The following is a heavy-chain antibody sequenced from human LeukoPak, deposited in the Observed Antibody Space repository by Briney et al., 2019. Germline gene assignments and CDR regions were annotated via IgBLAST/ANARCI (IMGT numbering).Heavy chain of an antibody. J-gene: IGHJ3*02. CDR2: ISSSSSYI. V-gene: IGHV3-21*04. CDR3: ARPRLEYCSGGSCFDAFDI. Sequence: GGSLRLSCAASGFTFSSYSMNWVRQAPGKGLEWVSSISSSSSYIYYADSVKGRFTISRDNSKNTLFLQMNSLTAEDTAIYSCARPRLEYCSGGSCFDAFDIWGQGTMVTVSS. D-gene: IGHD2-15*01. CDR1: GFTFSSYS.